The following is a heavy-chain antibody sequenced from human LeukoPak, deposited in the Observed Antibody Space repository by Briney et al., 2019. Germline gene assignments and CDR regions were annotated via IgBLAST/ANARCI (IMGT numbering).Heavy chain of an antibody. CDR2: IRPNSERT. D-gene: IGHD2-15*01. CDR1: GFTFSSYA. J-gene: IGHJ4*02. CDR3: GRDRDAADY. V-gene: IGHV3-23*01. Sequence: GGSLRLSCAASGFTFSSYAISWVRQAPGKGLEWVSAIRPNSERTYYADSVKGRFTISRDNSKDTVSLQMNSLRAEDTGVYYCGRDRDAADYWGQGIVVTVSS.